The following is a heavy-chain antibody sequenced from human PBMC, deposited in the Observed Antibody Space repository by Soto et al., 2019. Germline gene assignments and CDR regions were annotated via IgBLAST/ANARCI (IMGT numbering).Heavy chain of an antibody. CDR2: ISAYNGNT. CDR3: ARDEKCFGELLSLPFDY. V-gene: IGHV1-18*01. CDR1: GYTFTSYG. D-gene: IGHD3-10*01. J-gene: IGHJ4*02. Sequence: ASVKVSCKASGYTFTSYGISWVRQAPGQGLEWMGWISAYNGNTNYAQKLQGRVTMTTDTSTSTAYMELRSLRSDDTAVYYCARDEKCFGELLSLPFDYWGQGTLVTVSS.